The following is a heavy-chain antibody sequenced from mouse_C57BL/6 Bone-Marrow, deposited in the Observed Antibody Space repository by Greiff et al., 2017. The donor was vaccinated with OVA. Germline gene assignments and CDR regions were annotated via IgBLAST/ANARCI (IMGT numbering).Heavy chain of an antibody. D-gene: IGHD1-1*01. V-gene: IGHV1-54*01. J-gene: IGHJ4*01. Sequence: QVQLQQSGAELVRPGTSVKVSCKASGYAFTNYLIEWVKQRPGKGLEWIGVINPGSGGTNYNEKFKGKATLTADKCSSTAYMQLSSLTSEASAVYFCARSGYYYGSSHYAMDYWGQGTSVTVSS. CDR1: GYAFTNYL. CDR2: INPGSGGT. CDR3: ARSGYYYGSSHYAMDY.